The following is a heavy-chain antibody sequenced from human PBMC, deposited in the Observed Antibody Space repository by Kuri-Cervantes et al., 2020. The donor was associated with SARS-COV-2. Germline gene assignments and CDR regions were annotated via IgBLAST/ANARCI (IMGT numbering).Heavy chain of an antibody. V-gene: IGHV3-7*01. J-gene: IGHJ4*02. D-gene: IGHD1-1*01. CDR3: VRDGDHWNFDY. CDR2: VKQDGREK. Sequence: GGSLRLSCAASGFDFTSHSMSWVRKAPGKGLEWVATVKQDGREKYFGQSVKGRFIISRDNAKNMLFLQMNRLRAEDTAVYYCVRDGDHWNFDYWGQGTRVTVSS. CDR1: GFDFTSHS.